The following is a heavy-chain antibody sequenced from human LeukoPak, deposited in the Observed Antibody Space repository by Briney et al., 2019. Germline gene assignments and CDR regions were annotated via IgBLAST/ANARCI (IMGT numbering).Heavy chain of an antibody. CDR2: IYYSGST. J-gene: IGHJ3*02. D-gene: IGHD3-3*01. Sequence: SETLSLTCTVSGGSISSYYWSWIRQPPGKGLEWIGYIYYSGSTNYNPSLKSRVTISVGTSKDQFSLKLSSVTAADTALEYCARHRADDFWGGYYLGRIDAFDIWGQGTMVTVSS. CDR3: ARHRADDFWGGYYLGRIDAFDI. V-gene: IGHV4-59*08. CDR1: GGSISSYY.